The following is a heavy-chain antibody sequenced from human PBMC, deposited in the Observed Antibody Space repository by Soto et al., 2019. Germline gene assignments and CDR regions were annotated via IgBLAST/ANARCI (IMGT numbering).Heavy chain of an antibody. V-gene: IGHV2-5*02. CDR3: ARSDSTGYYFGYFDY. CDR2: IYWDDDK. CDR1: GFSLNTDGVA. J-gene: IGHJ4*02. Sequence: QITLKESGPTLVKPTQTLTLTCTFSGFSLNTDGVAVGWIRQPPGKALEWLALIYWDDDKRYSPSLKSRLTITKDTSKNQVVLTITNMDPVDTATYYCARSDSTGYYFGYFDYWGQGTLVTVSS. D-gene: IGHD3-22*01.